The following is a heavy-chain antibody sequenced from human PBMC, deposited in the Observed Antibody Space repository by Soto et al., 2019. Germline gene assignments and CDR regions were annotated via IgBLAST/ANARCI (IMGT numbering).Heavy chain of an antibody. Sequence: QVKLQESGPGLVKPTQTLSLTCTVSGGSINSVAYFWSWIRQQPGKGLEWIGYIYYLGSAHYNPSLKSRAIISIDTSKSQVSLTMSSLTVADTAVYFCARDLGSGPLKGYYGVDVWGQGITVTVSS. CDR1: GGSINSVAYF. V-gene: IGHV4-31*02. D-gene: IGHD6-19*01. CDR2: IYYLGSA. CDR3: ARDLGSGPLKGYYGVDV. J-gene: IGHJ6*01.